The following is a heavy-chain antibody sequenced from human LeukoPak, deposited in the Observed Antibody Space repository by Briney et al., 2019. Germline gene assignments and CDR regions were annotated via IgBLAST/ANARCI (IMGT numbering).Heavy chain of an antibody. CDR3: AKDRSYYDSSGSPTFDY. Sequence: GGSLRLSCAASGFTFSSYGMHWVRQAPGKGLEWVAVISYDGSNKYYADSVKGRFTISRDNSKNTLYLQMSSLRAEDTAVYYCAKDRSYYDSSGSPTFDYWGQGTLVTVSS. CDR2: ISYDGSNK. CDR1: GFTFSSYG. V-gene: IGHV3-30*18. D-gene: IGHD3-22*01. J-gene: IGHJ4*02.